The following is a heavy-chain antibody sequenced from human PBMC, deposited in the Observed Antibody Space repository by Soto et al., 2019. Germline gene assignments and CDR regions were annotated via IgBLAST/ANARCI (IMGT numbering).Heavy chain of an antibody. D-gene: IGHD2-15*01. CDR3: EKSRQILKGSYYFDY. CDR1: GFTFSSYA. V-gene: IGHV3-23*01. J-gene: IGHJ4*02. CDR2: ISGSGGST. Sequence: GGPLRPPCPPSGFTFSSYAWSGVRQAPGKGREWVSAISGSGGSTYYADSVKGRFTISRDNSKNTLYLQMNSLRAEDTAVYYCEKSRQILKGSYYFDYWGQGTLVTVYS.